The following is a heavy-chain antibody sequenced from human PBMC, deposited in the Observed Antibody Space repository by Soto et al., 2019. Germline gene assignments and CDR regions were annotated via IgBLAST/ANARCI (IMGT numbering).Heavy chain of an antibody. CDR3: ARGDSSGSPYYYYGMDV. CDR1: GFTFSSYS. Sequence: EVQLVESGGGLVKPGGSLRLSCAASGFTFSSYSMNWVRQAPGKGLEWVSSISSSSSYIYYADSVKGRFTISRDNDKNSLYLQMNSLRAEDTAVYYCARGDSSGSPYYYYGMDVWGQGTTVTVSS. V-gene: IGHV3-21*01. J-gene: IGHJ6*02. D-gene: IGHD3-22*01. CDR2: ISSSSSYI.